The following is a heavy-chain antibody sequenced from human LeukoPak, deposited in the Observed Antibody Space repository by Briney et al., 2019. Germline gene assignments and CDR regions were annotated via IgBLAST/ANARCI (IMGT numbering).Heavy chain of an antibody. CDR3: ARVVPAAMDASGWYDY. Sequence: SETRSLTCTVSGGSISSYYWSWIRQPPGKGLEWIGYIYYSGSTNYNPSLKSRVTISVDTSKNQFSLKLSSVTAADTAVYYCARVVPAAMDASGWYDYWGQGTLVTASS. CDR2: IYYSGST. D-gene: IGHD2-2*01. CDR1: GGSISSYY. V-gene: IGHV4-59*01. J-gene: IGHJ4*02.